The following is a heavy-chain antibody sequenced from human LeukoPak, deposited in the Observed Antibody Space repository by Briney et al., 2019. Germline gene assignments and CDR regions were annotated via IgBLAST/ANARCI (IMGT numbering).Heavy chain of an antibody. CDR2: IYTSGST. CDR3: ARDGRFLEWSGWFDP. CDR1: GGSISSYY. J-gene: IGHJ5*02. V-gene: IGHV4-4*08. D-gene: IGHD3-3*01. Sequence: SETLSLTCTVSGGSISSYYWSWIRQPPGKGLEWIGYIYTSGSTNYNPSLKSRVTMSVDTSKNQFSLKLSSVTAADTAVYYCARDGRFLEWSGWFDPWGQGTLVTVSS.